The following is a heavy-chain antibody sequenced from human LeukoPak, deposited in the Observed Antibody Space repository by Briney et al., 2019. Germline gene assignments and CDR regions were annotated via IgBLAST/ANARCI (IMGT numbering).Heavy chain of an antibody. Sequence: SETLSLTCAVSGFSISSGYYWGWIRQPPGKGLEWIGSFYHSGNTYYNPSLKSRVTISVDTSKNQFSLKLSSVTAADTPVYYCARVLKWFGVDAFDIWGQGTMVTVSS. V-gene: IGHV4-38-2*01. J-gene: IGHJ3*02. CDR1: GFSISSGYY. CDR3: ARVLKWFGVDAFDI. D-gene: IGHD3-10*01. CDR2: FYHSGNT.